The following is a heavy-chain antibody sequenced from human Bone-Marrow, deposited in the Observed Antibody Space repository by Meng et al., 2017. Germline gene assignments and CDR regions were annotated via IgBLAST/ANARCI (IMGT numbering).Heavy chain of an antibody. CDR1: GFNFGDYI. Sequence: GESLKISCGASGFNFGDYIMHWVRQSPGKGLEWAASIKQDGSETYYVDSVKGRFTISRDNAKNSLYLQMSSLRAEDTAVYYCARGRIAAAGMLDYWGQGTLVTVSS. D-gene: IGHD6-13*01. CDR2: IKQDGSET. J-gene: IGHJ4*02. CDR3: ARGRIAAAGMLDY. V-gene: IGHV3-7*01.